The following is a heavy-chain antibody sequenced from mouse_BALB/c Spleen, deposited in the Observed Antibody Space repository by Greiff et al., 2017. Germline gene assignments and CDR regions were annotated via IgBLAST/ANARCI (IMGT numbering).Heavy chain of an antibody. CDR3: TPIKYGNYEGDAMDY. Sequence: EVKLQESGTVLARPGASVKMSCKASGYTFTSYWMHWVKQRPGQGLEWIGAIYPGNSDTSYNQKFKGKAKLTAVTSTSTAYMELSSLTNEDSLVYYCTPIKYGNYEGDAMDYWGQGTSVTVSS. V-gene: IGHV1-5*01. CDR2: IYPGNSDT. CDR1: GYTFTSYW. J-gene: IGHJ4*01. D-gene: IGHD2-10*02.